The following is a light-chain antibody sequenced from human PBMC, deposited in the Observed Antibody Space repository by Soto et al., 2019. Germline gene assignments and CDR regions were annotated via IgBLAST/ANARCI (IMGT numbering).Light chain of an antibody. V-gene: IGLV2-23*02. Sequence: QSALTQPASVSGSPGQSITISCTGTSSDVGSHNFVSWYQHHPGKAPKLVIYEVSTRPSGVSHRFSGSKSGNTASLTISGLQAEDEADYYCYSYVGTISFGGGTKVTVL. CDR1: SSDVGSHNF. CDR2: EVS. J-gene: IGLJ2*01. CDR3: YSYVGTIS.